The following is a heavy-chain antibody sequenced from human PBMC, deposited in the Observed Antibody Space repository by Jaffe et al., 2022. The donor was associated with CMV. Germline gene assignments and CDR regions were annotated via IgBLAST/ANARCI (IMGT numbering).Heavy chain of an antibody. V-gene: IGHV3-15*01. CDR1: GFTFSNAW. Sequence: EVQLVESGGGLVKPGGSLRLSCAASGFTFSNAWMSWVRQAPGKGLEWVGRIKSKTDGGTTDYAAPVKGRFTISRDDSKNTLYLQMNSLKTEDTAVYYCTTDLVAVAEGWGDVWGQGTTVTVSS. CDR3: TTDLVAVAEGWGDV. J-gene: IGHJ6*02. CDR2: IKSKTDGGTT. D-gene: IGHD6-19*01.